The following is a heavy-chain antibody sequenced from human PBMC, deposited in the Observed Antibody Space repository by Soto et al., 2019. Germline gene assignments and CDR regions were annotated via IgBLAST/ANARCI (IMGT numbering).Heavy chain of an antibody. CDR3: ARAKWHDGSGRVREFDY. V-gene: IGHV3-33*01. J-gene: IGHJ4*02. CDR2: ISYDGRNT. D-gene: IGHD3-10*01. Sequence: GGSLRLSCAASGFTFGVYGMHWVRQAPGKGLEWAAAISYDGRNTYYADSVQGRFAISRDNSKNTMYLQMNSLRVEDTAVYYCARAKWHDGSGRVREFDYWGQGA. CDR1: GFTFGVYG.